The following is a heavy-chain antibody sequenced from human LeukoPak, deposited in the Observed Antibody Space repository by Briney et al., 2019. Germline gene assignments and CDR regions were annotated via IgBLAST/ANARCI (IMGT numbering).Heavy chain of an antibody. CDR2: INARGSHI. D-gene: IGHD1/OR15-1a*01. CDR3: AKREVENKGPIDC. CDR1: GFTFTDSA. V-gene: IGHV3-23*01. Sequence: GGSLRLSCSASGFTFTDSAMTWVRHAPGTGLEGISAINARGSHIYYADSVKGRFTISRDTSKNTLYLQRSSLRVEDTAVYYCAKREVENKGPIDCWGQGTLVTVSS. J-gene: IGHJ4*02.